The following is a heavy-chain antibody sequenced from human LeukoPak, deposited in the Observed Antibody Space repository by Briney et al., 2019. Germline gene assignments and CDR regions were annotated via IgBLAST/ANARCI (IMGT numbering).Heavy chain of an antibody. Sequence: PGGSLRLSCAASVFTFSNYAMSWVRQAPGKGLEWVSAISASGGSTYYADSVKGRFTISRDNSKNTLYLQMNSLRAEDTAVYYCANGIVGATPTGYWGQGTLVTVSS. J-gene: IGHJ4*02. CDR1: VFTFSNYA. CDR2: ISASGGST. V-gene: IGHV3-23*01. D-gene: IGHD1-26*01. CDR3: ANGIVGATPTGY.